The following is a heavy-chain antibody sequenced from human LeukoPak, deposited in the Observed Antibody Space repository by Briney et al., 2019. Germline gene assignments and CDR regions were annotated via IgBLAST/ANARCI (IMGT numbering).Heavy chain of an antibody. CDR1: SGSFSGYY. J-gene: IGHJ5*02. CDR3: ARGRCGDDCHPNWVDP. V-gene: IGHV4-34*01. CDR2: INHSGTT. Sequence: KPSETLSLTCAVYSGSFSGYYWSWIRQPPGKGLEWIGEINHSGTTNYNPSLKSRVTISVDTSKNQFSLKLRSVTAADTAVYYCARGRCGDDCHPNWVDPWGQRTLVTVSS. D-gene: IGHD2-21*02.